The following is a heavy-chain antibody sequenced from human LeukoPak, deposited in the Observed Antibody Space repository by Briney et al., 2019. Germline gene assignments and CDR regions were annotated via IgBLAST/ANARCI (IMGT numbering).Heavy chain of an antibody. D-gene: IGHD1-1*01. J-gene: IGHJ5*02. CDR2: INPNSGGT. V-gene: IGHV1-2*02. CDR1: GYTFTGYY. CDR3: AREAGTGTNNWFDP. Sequence: ASVKVSCKASGYTFTGYYMHWVRQAPGQGLEWMGWINPNSGGTNYAQKFQGRVTMTRDTSISTAYMELSRLRSDDTAVYYCAREAGTGTNNWFDPWGQGTLVTVSS.